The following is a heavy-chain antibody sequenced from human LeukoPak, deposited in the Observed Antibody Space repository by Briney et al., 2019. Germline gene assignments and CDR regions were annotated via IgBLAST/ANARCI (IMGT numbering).Heavy chain of an antibody. CDR3: XXXXXXXXXXX. CDR2: IIPIFGTA. J-gene: IGHJ4*02. Sequence: ASVKVSCKASGGTFSSYAISWVRQAPGXGLEWMGGIIPIFGTANYAQKFQGRVTITADESTSTAYMELSSLRSEDTAVYYCXXXXXXXXXXXXGQXTLV. V-gene: IGHV1-69*13. CDR1: GGTFSSYA.